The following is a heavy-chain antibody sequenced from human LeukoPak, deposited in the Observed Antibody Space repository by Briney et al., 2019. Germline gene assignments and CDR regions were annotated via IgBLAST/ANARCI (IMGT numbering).Heavy chain of an antibody. D-gene: IGHD3-3*01. CDR1: GFTFTSAW. Sequence: PGGSLRLSCAASGFTFTSAWISWVRQAPGKGLEWVGRIKGKTAAGAPDYVASVKGRFTISRDDSKNTLFLQTNSLKTEDTAVYYCITGDYDFWSGFYSPNHYFDYWGQGTLVTVSS. V-gene: IGHV3-15*01. CDR2: IKGKTAAGAP. J-gene: IGHJ4*02. CDR3: ITGDYDFWSGFYSPNHYFDY.